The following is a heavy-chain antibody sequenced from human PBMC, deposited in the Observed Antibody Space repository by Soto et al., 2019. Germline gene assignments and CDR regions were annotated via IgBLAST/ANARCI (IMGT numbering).Heavy chain of an antibody. CDR1: GFTFSSYA. D-gene: IGHD3-3*01. J-gene: IGHJ6*02. CDR3: AKDREDQENYDFWSGRPYYYYYGMDV. CDR2: ISGSGGST. Sequence: AGGSLRLSCAASGFTFSSYAMSWVRQAPGKGLEWVSAISGSGGSTYYADSVKGRFTISRDNSKNTLYLQMNSLRAEDTAVYYCAKDREDQENYDFWSGRPYYYYYGMDVWGQGTTVTVSS. V-gene: IGHV3-23*01.